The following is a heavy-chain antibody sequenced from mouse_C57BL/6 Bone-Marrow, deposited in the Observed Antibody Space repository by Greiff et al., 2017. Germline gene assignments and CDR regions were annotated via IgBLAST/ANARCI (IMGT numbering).Heavy chain of an antibody. J-gene: IGHJ2*01. V-gene: IGHV1-54*01. CDR3: ARVGTTVATFDY. CDR1: GYAFTNYL. Sequence: QVQLQQSGAELVRPGTSVKVSCKASGYAFTNYLIEWVKQRPGQGLEWIGVINPGSGGTNYNEKFKGKATLTADKSSSTAYMQLSSLTSEDSAVYFCARVGTTVATFDYWGQGTTLTVSS. CDR2: INPGSGGT. D-gene: IGHD1-1*01.